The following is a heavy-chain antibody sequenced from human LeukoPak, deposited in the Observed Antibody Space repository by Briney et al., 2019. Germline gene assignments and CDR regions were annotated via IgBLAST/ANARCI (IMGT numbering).Heavy chain of an antibody. J-gene: IGHJ3*02. CDR2: ISSSGSTI. Sequence: GGSLRLSCAASGFTFSSYEMNWVRQAPGKGLEWVSYISSSGSTIYYAESVKGRFTISRDNAKNSLYLQMNSLRAEDTAGNYCAIDEVSIDIWGQGTMVTVSS. D-gene: IGHD4-11*01. CDR1: GFTFSSYE. V-gene: IGHV3-48*03. CDR3: AIDEVSIDI.